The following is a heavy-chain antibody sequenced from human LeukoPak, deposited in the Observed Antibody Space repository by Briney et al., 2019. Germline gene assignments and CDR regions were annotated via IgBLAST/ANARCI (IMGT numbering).Heavy chain of an antibody. CDR3: ASGMAKGAFDI. V-gene: IGHV1-2*02. D-gene: IGHD5-24*01. CDR2: INPNSGGT. J-gene: IGHJ3*02. Sequence: RTSVKVSCEVSGYTFGTYDINWVRQAPGQGLEWMGWINPNSGGTNYAQKFQGRVTMTRDTSISTAYMELSRLRSDDTAVYYCASGMAKGAFDIWGQGTMVTVSS. CDR1: GYTFGTYD.